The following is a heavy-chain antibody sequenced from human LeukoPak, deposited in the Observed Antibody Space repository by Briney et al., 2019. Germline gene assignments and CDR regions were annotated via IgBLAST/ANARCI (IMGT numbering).Heavy chain of an antibody. J-gene: IGHJ5*02. Sequence: GGSLRLSCAASGFIFSDFWMTWVRQAPGKGLEWVANMNQDGNEKHYVDSVKGGFTISRDNAKNLLFLQMNNMRVEDTGVYYCARDVDRRDDPWGQGILVTVSS. D-gene: IGHD3-9*01. V-gene: IGHV3-7*01. CDR3: ARDVDRRDDP. CDR2: MNQDGNEK. CDR1: GFIFSDFW.